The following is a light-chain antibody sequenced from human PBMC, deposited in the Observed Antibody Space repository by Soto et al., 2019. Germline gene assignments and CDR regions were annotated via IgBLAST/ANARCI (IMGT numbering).Light chain of an antibody. CDR3: SSYTTSSTMV. CDR2: DVS. CDR1: SSDVGGYHY. Sequence: QSVLTQPASVSGSPGQSITLSCTGTSSDVGGYHYVSWYQQHPGKAPKFIIYDVSNRPSGVSNRFSASKSGNTASLTISGLQAEDEADYYCSSYTTSSTMVFGGGTKLTVL. V-gene: IGLV2-14*03. J-gene: IGLJ3*02.